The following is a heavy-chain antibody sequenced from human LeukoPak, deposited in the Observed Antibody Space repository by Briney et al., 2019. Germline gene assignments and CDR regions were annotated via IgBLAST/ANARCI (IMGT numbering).Heavy chain of an antibody. CDR1: GSTFNGHW. CDR3: ASKGLP. CDR2: IKEDGRQA. Sequence: GGSLRLSCVGSGSTFNGHWLTWVRQAPGRGLEWVASIKEDGRQAYYMDSVKGRFTISRDNAKNSLYLQMNSLRAEDTAVYYCASKGLPWGQGTLVTVSS. J-gene: IGHJ5*02. D-gene: IGHD3/OR15-3a*01. V-gene: IGHV3-7*01.